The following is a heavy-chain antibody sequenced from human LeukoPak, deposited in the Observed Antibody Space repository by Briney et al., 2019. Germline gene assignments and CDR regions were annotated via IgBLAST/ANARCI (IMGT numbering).Heavy chain of an antibody. CDR2: ISAYNGNT. CDR1: GYTFTSYG. CDR3: ARSHITTPLPFDY. V-gene: IGHV1-18*01. J-gene: IGHJ4*02. Sequence: ASVKASCKASGYTFTSYGISWVRQAPGQGLEWMGWISAYNGNTNYAQKLQGRVTMTTDTSTSTAYVELRSLRSDDTAVYYCARSHITTPLPFDYWGQGTLVTVSS. D-gene: IGHD3-3*01.